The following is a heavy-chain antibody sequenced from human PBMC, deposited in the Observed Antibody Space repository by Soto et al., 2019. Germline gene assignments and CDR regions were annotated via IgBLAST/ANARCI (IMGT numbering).Heavy chain of an antibody. CDR2: IKQDGSEK. V-gene: IGHV3-7*03. CDR1: GFTFSSYW. Sequence: PGGSLRLSCAASGFTFSSYWMSWVRQAPGKGLEWVANIKQDGSEKYYVDSVKGRFTISRDNAKNSLYLQMNSLRAEDTAVYYCARVLRGYSYGYIYYYYGMDVWGQGTTVTSP. D-gene: IGHD5-18*01. CDR3: ARVLRGYSYGYIYYYYGMDV. J-gene: IGHJ6*02.